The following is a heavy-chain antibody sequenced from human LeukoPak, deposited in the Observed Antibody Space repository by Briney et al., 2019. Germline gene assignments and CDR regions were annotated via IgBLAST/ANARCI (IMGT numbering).Heavy chain of an antibody. CDR2: MNPNSGNT. J-gene: IGHJ4*02. CDR3: ARGRHGYIYGYRPNELGHFFDF. V-gene: IGHV1-8*03. Sequence: ASVKVSCKASGYTFTSYDINWVRQATGQGLEWMGWMNPNSGNTGYAQKFQGRVTITRNTSISTAYMELSSLRSEDTAVYYCARGRHGYIYGYRPNELGHFFDFWGQETLVTVSS. CDR1: GYTFTSYD. D-gene: IGHD5-18*01.